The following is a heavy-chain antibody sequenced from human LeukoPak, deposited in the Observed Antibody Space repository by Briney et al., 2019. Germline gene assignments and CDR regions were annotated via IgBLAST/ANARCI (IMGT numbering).Heavy chain of an antibody. CDR1: GFMFRTYW. CDR2: INDDGSGI. Sequence: PGGSLRLSCAASGFMFRTYWMHWVRQVPGKGLVWVSRINDDGSGIIYADSVRGRFTSTRDNAKNTLYLQVNSVRGADTAVYYCARRGHYDDSNGYDMGDDAFDMWGQGTMVTVSS. CDR3: ARRGHYDDSNGYDMGDDAFDM. D-gene: IGHD3-22*01. J-gene: IGHJ3*02. V-gene: IGHV3-74*01.